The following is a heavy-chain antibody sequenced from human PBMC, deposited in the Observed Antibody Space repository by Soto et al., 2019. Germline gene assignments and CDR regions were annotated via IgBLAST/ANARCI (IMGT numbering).Heavy chain of an antibody. CDR1: GGSISRGGYS. CDR2: IYHSGST. CDR3: ASTYRDGYKTIDY. D-gene: IGHD5-12*01. J-gene: IGHJ4*02. V-gene: IGHV4-30-2*01. Sequence: TLSLTFAVSGGSISRGGYSWSWIRQPPGKGLEWIGYIYHSGSTYYNPSLKSRVTISVDRSKNQFSLKLSSVTAADTAVYYCASTYRDGYKTIDYWGQGTLVTVSS.